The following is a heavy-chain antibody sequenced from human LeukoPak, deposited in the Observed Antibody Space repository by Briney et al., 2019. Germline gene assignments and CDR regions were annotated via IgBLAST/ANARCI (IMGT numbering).Heavy chain of an antibody. J-gene: IGHJ6*02. D-gene: IGHD5-18*01. CDR3: ANSERDTAMVRDYYYGMDV. CDR1: GGTFSSYA. V-gene: IGHV1-69*04. Sequence: ASVKVSCKASGGTFSSYAISWVRQAPGQGLEWMGRIIPILGIANYAQKFQGRVTITADKSTSTAYMELSSLRSEDTAVYYCANSERDTAMVRDYYYGMDVWGQGTTVTVSS. CDR2: IIPILGIA.